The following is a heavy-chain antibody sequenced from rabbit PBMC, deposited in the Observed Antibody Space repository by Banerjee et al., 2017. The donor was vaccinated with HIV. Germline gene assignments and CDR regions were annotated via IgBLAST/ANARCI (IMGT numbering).Heavy chain of an antibody. CDR2: IYTGDGNT. V-gene: IGHV1S40*01. J-gene: IGHJ3*01. D-gene: IGHD6-1*01. Sequence: QSLEESGGDLVKPGASLTLTCKASGFTLSNYWICWVRQAPGKGLEWIACIYTGDGNTHYASWAKGRFTISKTSSTVDLKMTSLTVADTATYFCGRDRDGDAGYGSLALWGQGTLVTVS. CDR3: GRDRDGDAGYGSLAL. CDR1: GFTLSNYW.